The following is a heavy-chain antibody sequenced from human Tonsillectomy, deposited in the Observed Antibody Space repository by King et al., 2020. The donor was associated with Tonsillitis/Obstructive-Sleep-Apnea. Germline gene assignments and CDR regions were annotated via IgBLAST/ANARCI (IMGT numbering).Heavy chain of an antibody. J-gene: IGHJ6*02. CDR3: ARDGDYYASGRYYYGMDV. CDR1: GYTFTDHY. CDR2: INPYSDDT. V-gene: IGHV1-2*02. Sequence: QLVQSGAEVKKPGASVKVSCKTSGYTFTDHYIHWVRQAPGQGLEWMGWINPYSDDTHYAQKFQGRVTMTRNTSIRTVYMELSRLRSDDTAVYYCARDGDYYASGRYYYGMDVWGQGTTVTVSS. D-gene: IGHD3-10*01.